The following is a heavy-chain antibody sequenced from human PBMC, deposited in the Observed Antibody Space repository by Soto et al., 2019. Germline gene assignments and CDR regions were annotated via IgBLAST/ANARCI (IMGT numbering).Heavy chain of an antibody. J-gene: IGHJ6*03. CDR1: GVTFSSYA. Sequence: PGGSLRLSCAASGVTFSSYAMHWVRQAPGKGLEGVAVISYDGSNKYYADSVKGRFTISRDNSKNLLYLQMNSLRAEDTDVYYSLRDYYRFNGGYVFSMDVLGNGTTVTVSS. V-gene: IGHV3-30-3*01. CDR2: ISYDGSNK. D-gene: IGHD2-15*01. CDR3: LRDYYRFNGGYVFSMDV.